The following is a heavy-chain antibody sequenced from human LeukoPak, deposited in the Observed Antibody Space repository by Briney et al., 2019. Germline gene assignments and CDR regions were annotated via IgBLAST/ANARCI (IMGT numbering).Heavy chain of an antibody. Sequence: PVKVSCKASGGTFSSYTISWVRQAPGQGLEWMGRIIPILGIANYAQKFQGRVTITADKSTSTAYMELSSLRSEDTAVYYCASSPYCGGDCYSYWGQGTLVTVSS. CDR2: IIPILGIA. V-gene: IGHV1-69*02. CDR1: GGTFSSYT. J-gene: IGHJ4*02. CDR3: ASSPYCGGDCYSY. D-gene: IGHD2-21*01.